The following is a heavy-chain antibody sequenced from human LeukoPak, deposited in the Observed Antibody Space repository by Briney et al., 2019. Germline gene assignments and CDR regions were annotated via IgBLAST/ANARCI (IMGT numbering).Heavy chain of an antibody. Sequence: SETLSLTCTVSGGSISSYYWSWIRQPPGKGLEWIGYIYYSGSTNYNPSLKSRVTISVDTSKNQFSLKLSSVTAADTAVYYCARSPVYGDYINWFDPWGQGTLVTVFS. V-gene: IGHV4-59*08. CDR1: GGSISSYY. D-gene: IGHD4-17*01. CDR3: ARSPVYGDYINWFDP. J-gene: IGHJ5*02. CDR2: IYYSGST.